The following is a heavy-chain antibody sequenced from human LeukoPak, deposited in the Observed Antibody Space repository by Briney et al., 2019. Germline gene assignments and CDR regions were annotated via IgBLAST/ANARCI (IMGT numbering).Heavy chain of an antibody. Sequence: SETLSLTCTVSGGSISSYYWSWIRQPPGKGLEWIGNIYYSGSTNYNPSLKSRVTISVDTSKNQFSLKLSPVTAADTAVYYCARLGLESSGKVRYYYYYYMDVWGKGTTVTVSS. J-gene: IGHJ6*03. V-gene: IGHV4-59*12. CDR3: ARLGLESSGKVRYYYYYYMDV. D-gene: IGHD3-10*01. CDR1: GGSISSYY. CDR2: IYYSGST.